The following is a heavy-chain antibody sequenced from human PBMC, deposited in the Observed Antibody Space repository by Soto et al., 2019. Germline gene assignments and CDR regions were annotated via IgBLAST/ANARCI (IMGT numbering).Heavy chain of an antibody. Sequence: ASVKVSCKASGYTFTDYYIHWIRQAPGQGLECMGWINPNSADTNYAQNFQGRVTMIRDTSISTAYMELSRLRSDDTALYYCARSVSFITPRPDYWGQGTLVTVSS. V-gene: IGHV1-2*02. D-gene: IGHD6-6*01. CDR1: GYTFTDYY. CDR2: INPNSADT. CDR3: ARSVSFITPRPDY. J-gene: IGHJ4*02.